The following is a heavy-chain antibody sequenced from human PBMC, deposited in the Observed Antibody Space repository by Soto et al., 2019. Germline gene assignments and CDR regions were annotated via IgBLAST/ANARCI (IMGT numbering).Heavy chain of an antibody. CDR1: GGASSGSY. J-gene: IGHJ4*02. CDR3: ARSVAVPGAHIDY. V-gene: IGHV4-59*01. Sequence: SETLSLTCIVSGGASSGSYWSWIRQSPGKGLEWLGYVYYTGSTNYSPSLRSRVSISVDTSKNEFSLRLSSVTAADTAVYFCARSVAVPGAHIDYWGQGTQVTVYS. CDR2: VYYTGST. D-gene: IGHD6-19*01.